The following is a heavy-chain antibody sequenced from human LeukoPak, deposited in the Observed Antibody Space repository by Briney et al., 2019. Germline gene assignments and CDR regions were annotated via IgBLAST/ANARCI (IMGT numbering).Heavy chain of an antibody. V-gene: IGHV1-3*01. Sequence: RASVRVSSKASGYTFTSYAMHWVRQAPGQRLEWMGWINAGNGNTKYSQKFQGRVTITRDTSASTAYMELSSLRSEDTAVYYCARKSSSSSLTPLDYWGQGTLVTVSS. CDR2: INAGNGNT. CDR3: ARKSSSSSLTPLDY. D-gene: IGHD6-13*01. J-gene: IGHJ4*02. CDR1: GYTFTSYA.